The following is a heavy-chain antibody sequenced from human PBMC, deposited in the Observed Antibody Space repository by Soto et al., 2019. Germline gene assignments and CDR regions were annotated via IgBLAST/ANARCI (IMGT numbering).Heavy chain of an antibody. CDR3: ARGPYGNGGMDV. V-gene: IGHV3-13*01. J-gene: IGHJ6*02. D-gene: IGHD1-1*01. CDR1: GFTFSTYD. CDR2: IGNAGNT. Sequence: EVQLVESGGGLVQPGGSLRLSCAASGFTFSTYDMHWVRQATGKGVEWVSSIGNAGNTYYLGSVKGRFTISRDNGKNSVFLQMNSLSAEDTAVYFGARGPYGNGGMDVWGQGTTVTVSS.